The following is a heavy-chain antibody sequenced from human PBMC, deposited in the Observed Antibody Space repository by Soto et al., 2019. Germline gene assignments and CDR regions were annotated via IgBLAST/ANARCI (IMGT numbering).Heavy chain of an antibody. J-gene: IGHJ6*02. V-gene: IGHV4-4*02. CDR2: TYHTGST. CDR3: ARDGGSNYYGMDV. CDR1: GGSISSYTW. D-gene: IGHD3-16*01. Sequence: QVQLQESGPGLVKSSGTLSLTCAISGGSISSYTWWSWVRQSPGKGLEWIGETYHTGSTNYNPSHQSRVPISIDKSKNQFSLRLSSVTAADTAVYYCARDGGSNYYGMDVWGQGTTVTVSS.